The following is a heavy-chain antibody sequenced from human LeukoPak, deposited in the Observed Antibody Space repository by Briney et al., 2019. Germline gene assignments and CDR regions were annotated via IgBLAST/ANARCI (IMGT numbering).Heavy chain of an antibody. CDR2: ISGSGGST. Sequence: PGGSLRLSCAASGFTFSSYAMSWVRQAPGKGLEWVSAISGSGGSTYYADSVKGRFTISRDNSKNTLYLQMNSLRAEDTAVYYCAKCSTSCLSYYYYYMDVWGKGTTVTVSS. J-gene: IGHJ6*03. D-gene: IGHD2-2*01. V-gene: IGHV3-23*01. CDR3: AKCSTSCLSYYYYYMDV. CDR1: GFTFSSYA.